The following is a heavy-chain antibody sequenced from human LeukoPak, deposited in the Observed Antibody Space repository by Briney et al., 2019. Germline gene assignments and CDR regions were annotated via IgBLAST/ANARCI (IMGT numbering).Heavy chain of an antibody. V-gene: IGHV1-2*04. CDR2: INPNSGGT. CDR3: ARAKKYYYDSSGYPADAFDI. Sequence: ASVKVSCKASGYTFTDYYMHWVRQAPGQGLEWMGWINPNSGGTNYAQKFQGWVTMTRDTSISTAYMELSRLRSDDTAVYYCARAKKYYYDSSGYPADAFDIWGQGTMVTVSS. CDR1: GYTFTDYY. J-gene: IGHJ3*02. D-gene: IGHD3-22*01.